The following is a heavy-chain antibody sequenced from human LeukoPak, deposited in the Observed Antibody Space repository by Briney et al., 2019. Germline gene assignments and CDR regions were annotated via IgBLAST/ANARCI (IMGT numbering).Heavy chain of an antibody. J-gene: IGHJ4*02. CDR1: GFTFSSYS. CDR3: ARAHNYDFWTGSARNDFDY. CDR2: ISGSSTYI. Sequence: PGGSLRLSCAASGFTFSSYSMSWVRQAPGKGLEWVSSISGSSTYIYTADSLKGRFTISRDNAKNSLYLQMNSLRAEDTAVYLCARAHNYDFWTGSARNDFDYWGQGILVTVSS. D-gene: IGHD3-3*01. V-gene: IGHV3-21*01.